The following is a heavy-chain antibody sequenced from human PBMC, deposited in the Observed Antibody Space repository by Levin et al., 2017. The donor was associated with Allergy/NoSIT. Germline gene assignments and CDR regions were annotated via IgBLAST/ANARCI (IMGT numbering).Heavy chain of an antibody. V-gene: IGHV4-39*07. CDR1: GGSISSSSHY. CDR2: IYYSGST. J-gene: IGHJ6*02. CDR3: ASISDGYNYHGMDV. D-gene: IGHD3-10*01. Sequence: AGGSLRLSCTVSGGSISSSSHYWAWIRQPPGKGREWIGHIYYSGSTYYNPSLKSRVTMSVDTSKNQFSLKLTPVTAADTALFYCASISDGYNYHGMDVWGQGTTVTVSS.